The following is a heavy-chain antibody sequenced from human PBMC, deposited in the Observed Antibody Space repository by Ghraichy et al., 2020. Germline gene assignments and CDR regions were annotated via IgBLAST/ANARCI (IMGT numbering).Heavy chain of an antibody. CDR1: GFTFSSYA. CDR2: ISGSGGST. Sequence: LSLTCAASGFTFSSYAMSWVRQAPGKGLEWVSAISGSGGSTYYADSVKGRFTISRDNSKNTLYLQMNSLRAEDTAVYYCAKDIAATRPHNWFDPWGQGTLVTVSS. J-gene: IGHJ5*02. CDR3: AKDIAATRPHNWFDP. V-gene: IGHV3-23*01. D-gene: IGHD6-6*01.